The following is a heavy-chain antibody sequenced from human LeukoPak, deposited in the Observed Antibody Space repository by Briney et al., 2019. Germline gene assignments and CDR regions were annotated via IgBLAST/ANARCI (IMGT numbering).Heavy chain of an antibody. Sequence: ASVKVSCKASGYTFTSYYMHWVRQAPGQGLEWMGIIDPSGGSTSYAQKFQGRVTMTRDMSTSTVYMELSSLRSEDTAVYYCARDKTDSGYDCYFDYWGQGTLVTVSS. J-gene: IGHJ4*02. CDR1: GYTFTSYY. V-gene: IGHV1-46*01. CDR3: ARDKTDSGYDCYFDY. D-gene: IGHD5-12*01. CDR2: IDPSGGST.